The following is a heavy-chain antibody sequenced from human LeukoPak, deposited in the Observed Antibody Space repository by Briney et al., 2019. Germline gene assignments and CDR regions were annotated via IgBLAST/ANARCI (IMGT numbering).Heavy chain of an antibody. CDR2: VRNKDNSYTT. V-gene: IGHV3-72*01. CDR1: GFTFSDYH. Sequence: PGGSPRLSCAASGFTFSDYHMDWVRQGPGKGLEWFGRVRNKDNSYTTEYAASVKGRFTISRDDSKNSLYLQMNSLKTEDTAVYYCAGSRRGSVFDIWGLGTMVTVPS. CDR3: AGSRRGSVFDI. J-gene: IGHJ3*02. D-gene: IGHD1-1*01.